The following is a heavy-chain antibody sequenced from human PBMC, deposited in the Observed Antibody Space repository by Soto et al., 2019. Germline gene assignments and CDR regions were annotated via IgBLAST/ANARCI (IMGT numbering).Heavy chain of an antibody. V-gene: IGHV3-21*01. CDR1: GFTFSSYS. Sequence: EVQLVEAGGGLVKPGGSLRLSCAASGFTFSSYSMNWVRQAPGKGLEWVSSISSSSSYIYYADSVKGRFTISRDNAKNSLYLQKNSLRAEDTAVYYCARDERVAAAKGGLEYYYYGMDVWGQGTTVTVSS. CDR3: ARDERVAAAKGGLEYYYYGMDV. CDR2: ISSSSSYI. D-gene: IGHD6-13*01. J-gene: IGHJ6*02.